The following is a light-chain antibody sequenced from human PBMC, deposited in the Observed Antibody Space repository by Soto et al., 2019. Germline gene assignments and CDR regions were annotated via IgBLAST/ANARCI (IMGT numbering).Light chain of an antibody. CDR2: EVS. J-gene: IGLJ1*01. Sequence: QSALTQPASVSGSPGQSITISCTGTSSDVGGYNYVSWYQQHPGKAPKLMIYEVSNRPSGVSNRFSGSKSGNTASLTISGLQADDEAEYYCSSCTSSSTPYVFGTGTKVTVL. V-gene: IGLV2-14*01. CDR3: SSCTSSSTPYV. CDR1: SSDVGGYNY.